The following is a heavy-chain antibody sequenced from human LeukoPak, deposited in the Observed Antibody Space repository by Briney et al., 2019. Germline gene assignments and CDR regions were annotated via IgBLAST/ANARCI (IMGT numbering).Heavy chain of an antibody. V-gene: IGHV3-21*04. D-gene: IGHD5-18*01. CDR1: GFTFSSYS. Sequence: GGSLRLSCAASGFTFSSYSMNWVRQAPGKGLEWVSSISSSSSYIYYADSVKGRSTISRDNAKNSLYLQLNSLRFEDTALYYCAKDMAVPTAPRVYAFDVWGQGALVTVSS. J-gene: IGHJ3*01. CDR2: ISSSSSYI. CDR3: AKDMAVPTAPRVYAFDV.